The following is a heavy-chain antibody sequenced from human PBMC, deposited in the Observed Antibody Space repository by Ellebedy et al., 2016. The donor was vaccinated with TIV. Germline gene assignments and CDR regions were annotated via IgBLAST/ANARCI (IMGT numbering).Heavy chain of an antibody. V-gene: IGHV4-34*01. CDR2: INHSGST. D-gene: IGHD6-6*01. CDR3: AREARYYGMDV. J-gene: IGHJ6*02. Sequence: GSLRLXCAASGFTFSSYAMSWIRQPPGKGLEWLGEINHSGSTNYNPSLKSRVTITVDTSKNQFSLKLSSVTAADTAVYYCAREARYYGMDVWGQGTTVTVSS. CDR1: GFTFSSYA.